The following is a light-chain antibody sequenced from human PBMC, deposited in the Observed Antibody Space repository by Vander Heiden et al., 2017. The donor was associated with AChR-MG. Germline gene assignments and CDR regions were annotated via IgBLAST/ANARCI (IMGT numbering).Light chain of an antibody. Sequence: ELVLTPSPATLSLSPGDGATLSCRASQSVSSYLVWYQQKPGQAPRLLIYDASNRAAGIPARFSGSGSGTDFTLTIGSLEPEDFAVYYCQQRSDWPFTFGGGTKVEIK. V-gene: IGKV3-11*01. CDR1: QSVSSY. CDR3: QQRSDWPFT. J-gene: IGKJ4*01. CDR2: DAS.